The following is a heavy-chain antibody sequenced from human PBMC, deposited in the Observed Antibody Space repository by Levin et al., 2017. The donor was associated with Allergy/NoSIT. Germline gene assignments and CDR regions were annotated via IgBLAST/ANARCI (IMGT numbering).Heavy chain of an antibody. D-gene: IGHD3-16*02. Sequence: ASVKVSCKASGYTFSDYHVHWVRQAPGQGLEWMGWMNPYSGGTNYAQKFRGRVTMTRDTSSTTAYMELDRLRADDTAVHYCARDNPTQVSVIFHAMEVWGQGTTVTVSS. J-gene: IGHJ6*02. CDR2: MNPYSGGT. CDR1: GYTFSDYH. V-gene: IGHV1-2*02. CDR3: ARDNPTQVSVIFHAMEV.